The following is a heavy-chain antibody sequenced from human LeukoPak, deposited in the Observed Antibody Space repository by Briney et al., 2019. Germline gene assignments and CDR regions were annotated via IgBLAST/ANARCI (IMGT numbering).Heavy chain of an antibody. V-gene: IGHV3-33*06. CDR3: AKRVTYSEGFFDY. Sequence: PGRSLRLSCAASGFTFSSYGMHWVRQAPGKGLEWVAVIWYDGSNKYYADSVKGRFTISRENSKNTLYLQMNSLRAEDTAVYYCAKRVTYSEGFFDYWGQGTLVTVSS. D-gene: IGHD1-26*01. CDR1: GFTFSSYG. CDR2: IWYDGSNK. J-gene: IGHJ4*02.